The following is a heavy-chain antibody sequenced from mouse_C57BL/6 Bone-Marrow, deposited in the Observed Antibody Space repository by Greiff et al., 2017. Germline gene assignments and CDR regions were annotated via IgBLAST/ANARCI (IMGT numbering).Heavy chain of an antibody. V-gene: IGHV14-1*01. J-gene: IGHJ2*01. CDR3: TTPYYATGWAY. Sequence: VQLQQSGAELVKPGASVKLSCTASGFNIKDYYMHWVKQRPGQGLEWIGRIDPEDGGTEYDQKFQGKATLTADTSSNTAYMQLSSLTSEDTAVYYCTTPYYATGWAYWGQGTTLTVSS. CDR1: GFNIKDYY. D-gene: IGHD1-1*01. CDR2: IDPEDGGT.